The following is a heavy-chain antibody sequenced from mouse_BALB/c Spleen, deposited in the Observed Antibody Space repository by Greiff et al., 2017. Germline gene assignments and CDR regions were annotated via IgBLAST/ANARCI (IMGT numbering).Heavy chain of an antibody. CDR2: INSNGGST. CDR3: ARGPPDYAMDY. J-gene: IGHJ4*01. V-gene: IGHV5-6-3*01. Sequence: DVMLVESGGGLVQPGGSLKLSCAASGFTFSSYGMSWVRQTPDKRLELVATINSNGGSTYYPDSVKGRFTISRDKAKNTLYLQMSSLKSEDTAMYYCARGPPDYAMDYWGQGTSVTVSS. CDR1: GFTFSSYG.